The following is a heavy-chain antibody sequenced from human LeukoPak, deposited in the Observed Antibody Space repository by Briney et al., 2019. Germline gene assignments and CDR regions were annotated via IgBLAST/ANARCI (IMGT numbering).Heavy chain of an antibody. CDR3: AKDKQLVLWFAP. V-gene: IGHV3-23*01. J-gene: IGHJ5*02. D-gene: IGHD6-6*01. CDR1: GFTFSSYA. Sequence: GSLRLSCAASGFTFSSYAMCWARQAPGKGLEWVSAISGSGGSTYYADSVKGRFTISRDNSKNTLYLQMNSLRAEDTAVYHCAKDKQLVLWFAPWGQGTLVTVSS. CDR2: ISGSGGST.